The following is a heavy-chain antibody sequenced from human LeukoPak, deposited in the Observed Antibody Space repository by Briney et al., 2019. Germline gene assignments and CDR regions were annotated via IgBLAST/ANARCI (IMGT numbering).Heavy chain of an antibody. V-gene: IGHV4-59*01. D-gene: IGHD5-12*01. CDR1: GGSFSRYY. CDR3: ARVSGATITTYYGMDV. J-gene: IGHJ6*02. CDR2: IHYSGST. Sequence: KPSETLSLTCTVSGGSFSRYYWSWLRQPPGKGLEWIGNIHYSGSTNYNPSLKSRVTISIDTSKNQFSLRLSSVTAVDTAVYYCARVSGATITTYYGMDVWGQGTTVTVS.